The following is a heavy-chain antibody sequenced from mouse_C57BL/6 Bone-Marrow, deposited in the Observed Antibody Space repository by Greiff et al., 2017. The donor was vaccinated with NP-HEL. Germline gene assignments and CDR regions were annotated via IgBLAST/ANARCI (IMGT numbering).Heavy chain of an antibody. J-gene: IGHJ4*01. CDR2: ISYSGST. Sequence: VQLKESGPGMVKPSQSLSLTCTVTGYSITSGYDWHWIRHFPGNKLEWMGYISYSGSTNYNPSLKSRISITHDTSKNHFFLKLNSVTTEDTATYYCARGHYYYAMDYWGQGTSVTVSS. CDR1: GYSITSGYD. V-gene: IGHV3-1*01. CDR3: ARGHYYYAMDY. D-gene: IGHD3-1*01.